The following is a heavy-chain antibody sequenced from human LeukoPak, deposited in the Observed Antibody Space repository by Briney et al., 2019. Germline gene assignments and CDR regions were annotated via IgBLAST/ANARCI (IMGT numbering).Heavy chain of an antibody. CDR2: ISYDGSNK. CDR3: ARRQYYYDSSGYYYYYYYYMDV. J-gene: IGHJ6*03. Sequence: GGSLRLSCAASAFSFSNYNMNWVRQAPGKGLEWVAVISYDGSNKYYADSVKGRFTISRDNSKNTLYLQMNSLRAEDTAVYYCARRQYYYDSSGYYYYYYYYMDVWGKGTTVTVSS. V-gene: IGHV3-30*03. D-gene: IGHD3-22*01. CDR1: AFSFSNYN.